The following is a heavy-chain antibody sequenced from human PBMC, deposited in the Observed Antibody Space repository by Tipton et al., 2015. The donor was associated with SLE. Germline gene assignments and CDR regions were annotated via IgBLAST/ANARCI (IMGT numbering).Heavy chain of an antibody. J-gene: IGHJ6*03. CDR2: INHSGST. D-gene: IGHD6-6*01. CDR3: ARVMYSSSLYYYYYMDV. Sequence: TLSLTCAVYGESFSSYYWSWIRQPPEKGLEWIGEINHSGSTNYNPSLKSRVTISVDTSKNQLSLNLSSVTAADTAVYYCARVMYSSSLYYYYYMDVWGKRTTVTVSS. CDR1: GESFSSYY. V-gene: IGHV4-34*01.